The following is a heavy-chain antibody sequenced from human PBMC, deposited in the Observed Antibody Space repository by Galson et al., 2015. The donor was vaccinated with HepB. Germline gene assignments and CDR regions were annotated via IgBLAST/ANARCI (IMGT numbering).Heavy chain of an antibody. D-gene: IGHD4-17*01. CDR2: INPNSGGT. CDR1: GYTFTDYY. V-gene: IGHV1-2*02. J-gene: IGHJ5*02. CDR3: ANSWYGDSLGGFDP. Sequence: SVKVSCKASGYTFTDYYMHWVRQAPGQGLEWMGRINPNSGGTNYAQKFQGRVTMSRDTSITTAYVELSRLRSDDTAVYYCANSWYGDSLGGFDPWGQGTLVTVSS.